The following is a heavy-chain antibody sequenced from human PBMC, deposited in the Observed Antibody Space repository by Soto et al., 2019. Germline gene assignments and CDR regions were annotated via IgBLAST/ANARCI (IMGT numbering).Heavy chain of an antibody. CDR1: GFTFSSYA. V-gene: IGHV3-23*01. J-gene: IGHJ4*02. D-gene: IGHD5-18*01. CDR3: AKGGYSYGYGFNY. Sequence: PGGSLRLSCAASGFTFSSYAMSWVRQPPGKGLEWVSAVSGSGGSPYYADSVKGRFTISRDNSKNTLYLQMNSLRAEDTAVYYCAKGGYSYGYGFNYWGEAPLATVSS. CDR2: VSGSGGSP.